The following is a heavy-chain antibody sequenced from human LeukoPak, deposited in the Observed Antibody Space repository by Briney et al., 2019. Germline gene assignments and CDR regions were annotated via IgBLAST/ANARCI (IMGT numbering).Heavy chain of an antibody. CDR2: ISGSGDNT. Sequence: GGSLRLSCAASGFTFSGFGMSWVRRTPGKGLEWVSGISGSGDNTLYAASVKGRFTISRDNSKNTLYLEMNSLRAEHTAIYYCAKMKGHPLQKYYMDVWGQGTTVTVSS. D-gene: IGHD2/OR15-2a*01. J-gene: IGHJ6*01. CDR3: AKMKGHPLQKYYMDV. CDR1: GFTFSGFG. V-gene: IGHV3-23*01.